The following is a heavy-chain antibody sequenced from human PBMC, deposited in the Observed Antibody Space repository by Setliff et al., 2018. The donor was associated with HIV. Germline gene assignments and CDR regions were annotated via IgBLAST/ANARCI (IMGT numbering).Heavy chain of an antibody. V-gene: IGHV1-18*01. CDR1: GYSFIAYS. CDR2: ISSFSNKT. Sequence: ASVKVSCKTSGYSFIAYSITWVRQAPGQGLEWLGWISSFSNKTNYAQKVQGRIAMTTDSSTGTAYMEMRNLRYDDTAFYYCARDGGRYIYGGDFDYWGQGTLVTVSS. D-gene: IGHD5-18*01. J-gene: IGHJ4*02. CDR3: ARDGGRYIYGGDFDY.